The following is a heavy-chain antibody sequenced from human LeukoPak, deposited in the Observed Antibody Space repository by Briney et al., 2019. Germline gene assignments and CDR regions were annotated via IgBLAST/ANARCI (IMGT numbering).Heavy chain of an antibody. D-gene: IGHD3-10*01. J-gene: IGHJ4*02. V-gene: IGHV3-74*01. Sequence: GGSLRLSCAASGFTFSHSWMHWVRQAPGTGLVWVARINKDGIRTWYPDSVKGRFTISRDNAKNTVTLQMDRLLDEYTGVYYCADFGSGNWGWGNLVTVSA. CDR1: GFTFSHSW. CDR3: ADFGSGN. CDR2: INKDGIRT.